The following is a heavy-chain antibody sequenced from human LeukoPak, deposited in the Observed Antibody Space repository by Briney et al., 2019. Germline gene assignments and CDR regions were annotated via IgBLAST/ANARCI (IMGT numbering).Heavy chain of an antibody. J-gene: IGHJ4*02. CDR1: GGSISSYY. V-gene: IGHV3-11*01. Sequence: LSLTCTVSGGSISSYYWSWIRQAPGKGLEWVSYINSGGSIISDADSVKGRFTISRDNAQNSLFLQMNSLRAEDTAVYYCARQASGNYFDFWGQGTLVTVSS. CDR3: ARQASGNYFDF. D-gene: IGHD3-10*01. CDR2: INSGGSII.